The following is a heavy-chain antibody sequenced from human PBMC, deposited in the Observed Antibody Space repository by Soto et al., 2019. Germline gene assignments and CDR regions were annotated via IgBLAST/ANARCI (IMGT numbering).Heavy chain of an antibody. J-gene: IGHJ5*02. CDR3: ARWTYDSRGYYPMYNWFGP. V-gene: IGHV4-59*01. Sequence: SETMSLTCSVSGGPISNYYWNWIRQTPGKGLEWIGNIYYSGSTNYNPSLKSRVTISVDTSRNQFSLKLSSVTAADTAVYYCARWTYDSRGYYPMYNWFGPWGQGILVTVSS. CDR2: IYYSGST. CDR1: GGPISNYY. D-gene: IGHD3-22*01.